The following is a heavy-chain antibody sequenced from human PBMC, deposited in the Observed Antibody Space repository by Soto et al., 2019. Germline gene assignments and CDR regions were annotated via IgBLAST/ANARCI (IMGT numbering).Heavy chain of an antibody. CDR3: ARETSYGYVN. CDR1: GYTFTSYD. J-gene: IGHJ4*02. CDR2: MNTNIGNT. V-gene: IGHV1-8*01. Sequence: QVQLVKSGAELKKPAASVTVSCKASGYTFTSYDINWVRQATGQGLEWMGWMNTNIGNTGYAQKFHGRVTMTRNTSISKAYMELSSMRSEDTAVYYCARETSYGYVNWGQGTLVTVSS. D-gene: IGHD5-18*01.